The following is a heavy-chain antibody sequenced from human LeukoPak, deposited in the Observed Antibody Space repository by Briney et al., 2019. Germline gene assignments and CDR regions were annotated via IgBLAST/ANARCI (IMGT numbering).Heavy chain of an antibody. CDR3: ARVGYYDSSGYHLFDY. V-gene: IGHV4-38-2*02. J-gene: IGHJ4*02. CDR1: GYSISSGYY. D-gene: IGHD3-22*01. CDR2: IYHSGRT. Sequence: SETLSLTCTVSGYSISSGYYWGWIRQPPGKGLEWIGSIYHSGRTFYNPSLKSRVTISVDTSKNQFSLKLSSVTAADTAVYYCARVGYYDSSGYHLFDYWGQGTLVTVSS.